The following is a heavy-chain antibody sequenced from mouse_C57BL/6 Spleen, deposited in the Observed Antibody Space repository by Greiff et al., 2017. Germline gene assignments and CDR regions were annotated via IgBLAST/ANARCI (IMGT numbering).Heavy chain of an antibody. V-gene: IGHV5-6*01. D-gene: IGHD2-4*01. CDR2: ISSGGSYT. CDR3: ARQGLQICMDY. CDR1: GFTFSSYG. Sequence: EVHLVESGGDLVKPGGSLKLSCAASGFTFSSYGMSWVRLTPDKRLEWVATISSGGSYTYYPDSVKGRFTISRDNAKNTLYLQMSILKSEDTALYYCARQGLQICMDYWGQGTSVTVSS. J-gene: IGHJ4*01.